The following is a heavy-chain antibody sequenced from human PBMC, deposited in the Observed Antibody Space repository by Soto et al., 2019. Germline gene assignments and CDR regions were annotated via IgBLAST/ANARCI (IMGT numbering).Heavy chain of an antibody. V-gene: IGHV3-33*01. J-gene: IGHJ4*02. CDR1: GFTFSSYG. Sequence: GGSLRLSCAASGFTFSSYGMHWVRQAPGKGLEWVAVIWYDGSNKYYADSVKGRFTISRDNSKNTLYLQMNSLRAEDTAVYYCAREGAYYDSSGYYDYWGQGTLVTVSS. D-gene: IGHD3-22*01. CDR2: IWYDGSNK. CDR3: AREGAYYDSSGYYDY.